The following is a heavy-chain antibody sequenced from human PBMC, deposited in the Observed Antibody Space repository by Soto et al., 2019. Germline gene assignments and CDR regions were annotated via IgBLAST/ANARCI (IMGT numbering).Heavy chain of an antibody. J-gene: IGHJ4*02. CDR2: IYYSGTV. CDR3: ASSLRFLEYGFAH. CDR1: GGSISSYY. V-gene: IGHV4-59*01. Sequence: SETLSLTCTVSGGSISSYYWNWIRQPPGKGLEWIGYIYYSGTVNYNPSLNSRVTISVDPSKKQFSLKLSSVTAADTAVYYCASSLRFLEYGFAHWGKGTLVTVSS. D-gene: IGHD3-3*01.